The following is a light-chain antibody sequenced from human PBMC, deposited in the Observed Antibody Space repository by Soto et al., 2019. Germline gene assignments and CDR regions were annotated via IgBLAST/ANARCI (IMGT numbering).Light chain of an antibody. CDR3: SSYTSSSTPVV. CDR2: EVS. V-gene: IGLV2-14*01. Sequence: QSALTQPASVSGSPGQSITISCTGPSSDVGGYNYVSWYQQHPGKAPKLMIYEVSNRPSGVSNRFSGSKSGNTASLTISGLQAEDEADYYCSSYTSSSTPVVFGGGTKLTGL. J-gene: IGLJ2*01. CDR1: SSDVGGYNY.